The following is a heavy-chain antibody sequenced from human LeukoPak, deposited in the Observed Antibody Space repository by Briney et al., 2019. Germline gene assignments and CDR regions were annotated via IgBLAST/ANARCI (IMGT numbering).Heavy chain of an antibody. CDR3: AGLVGRYSSGLYYYYFDY. V-gene: IGHV4-4*02. Sequence: PSETLSLTCTVSGDSINSLDLWSWVRQPPGKGLEWIGEMYLSGTTHSNPSVKSRVTISIDKSRNQFFLNLSSVTAADTAVYYCAGLVGRYSSGLYYYYFDYWGQGTLVTVSS. J-gene: IGHJ4*02. CDR1: GDSINSLDL. D-gene: IGHD3-22*01. CDR2: MYLSGTT.